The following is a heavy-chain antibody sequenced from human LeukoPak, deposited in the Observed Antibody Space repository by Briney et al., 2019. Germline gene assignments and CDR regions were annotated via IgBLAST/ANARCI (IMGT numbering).Heavy chain of an antibody. V-gene: IGHV1-2*02. CDR1: GYTFTGYY. D-gene: IGHD2-15*01. CDR3: ARDAGCSGGSCYVARPDP. J-gene: IGHJ5*02. Sequence: ASVKVSCKASGYTFTGYYMHWVRQAPGQGLEWMGWINPNSGGTNYAQKFQGRVTMTRDTSISTAYMELSRLRSDDTAVYYCARDAGCSGGSCYVARPDPWGQGTLVTVSS. CDR2: INPNSGGT.